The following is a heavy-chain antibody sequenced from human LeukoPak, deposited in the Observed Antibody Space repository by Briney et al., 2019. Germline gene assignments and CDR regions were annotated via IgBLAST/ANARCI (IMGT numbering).Heavy chain of an antibody. Sequence: PGGSLRLSCAASGYTFTGYYMHWVRQAPGQGLEWMGRINPNSGGTNYAQKFQGRVTMTRDTSISTAYMELSRLRSDDTAVYYCARVPAEAAGTRNFDYWGQGTLVTVSS. J-gene: IGHJ4*02. D-gene: IGHD6-13*01. V-gene: IGHV1-2*06. CDR1: GYTFTGYY. CDR2: INPNSGGT. CDR3: ARVPAEAAGTRNFDY.